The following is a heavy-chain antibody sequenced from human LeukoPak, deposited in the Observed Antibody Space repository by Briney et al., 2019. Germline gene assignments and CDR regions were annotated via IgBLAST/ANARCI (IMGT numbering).Heavy chain of an antibody. D-gene: IGHD4-17*01. CDR2: ISSSSSYI. CDR3: ARDPTVTTPYYYYGMDV. Sequence: GGSLRLSCAASGFTFSSYSMNWVRQAPGKGLEWVSSISSSSSYIYYADSVKGRFTISRDNAKNSLYLQMNSLRAEDTAVYYCARDPTVTTPYYYYGMDVWGQGTTVTVSS. CDR1: GFTFSSYS. J-gene: IGHJ6*02. V-gene: IGHV3-21*01.